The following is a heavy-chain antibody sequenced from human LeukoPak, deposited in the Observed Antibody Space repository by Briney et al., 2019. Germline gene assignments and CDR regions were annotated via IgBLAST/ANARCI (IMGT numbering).Heavy chain of an antibody. D-gene: IGHD6-19*01. CDR2: IKHDGSEK. J-gene: IGHJ6*02. Sequence: PGGSLRLSCAASGFTFSTYWMSWVRQAPGKGLQWVANIKHDGSEKNYVDSVKGRFTISKDNAKNSLYLQMNSLRAADTAVYYCARGRIAVALYYGMDVWGHGTTVTVFS. V-gene: IGHV3-7*03. CDR1: GFTFSTYW. CDR3: ARGRIAVALYYGMDV.